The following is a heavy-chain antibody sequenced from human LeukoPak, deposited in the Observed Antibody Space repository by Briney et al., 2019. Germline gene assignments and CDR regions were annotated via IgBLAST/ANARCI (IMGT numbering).Heavy chain of an antibody. CDR2: IYYSGST. J-gene: IGHJ6*02. Sequence: SETLSLTCTVSGGSISSYYWSWIRQPPGKGLEWIGYIYYSGSTNYNPSLKSRVIISVDTSKNQFSLKLSSVTAADTAVYYCARGPPSPINPVYYYYGMDVWGQGTTVTVSS. CDR3: ARGPPSPINPVYYYYGMDV. V-gene: IGHV4-59*12. D-gene: IGHD2-21*01. CDR1: GGSISSYY.